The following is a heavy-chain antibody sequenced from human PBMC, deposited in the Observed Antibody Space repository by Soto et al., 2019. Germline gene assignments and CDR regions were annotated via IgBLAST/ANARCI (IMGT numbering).Heavy chain of an antibody. D-gene: IGHD3-10*01. CDR3: AKDGLWFGEFADYDGMDV. Sequence: QVQLVESGGGVVQPGRSLRLSCAASGLTFSSYGMHWVRQAPGKGLEWVAVISYDGSNKFYADSVKGRFTISRDNSKNTLYLQMSSLRAEDTAVYYCAKDGLWFGEFADYDGMDVWGQGTTVTVYS. CDR1: GLTFSSYG. J-gene: IGHJ6*01. V-gene: IGHV3-30*18. CDR2: ISYDGSNK.